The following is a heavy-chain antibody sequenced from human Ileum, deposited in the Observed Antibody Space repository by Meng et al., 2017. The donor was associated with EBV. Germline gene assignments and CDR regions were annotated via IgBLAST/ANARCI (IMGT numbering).Heavy chain of an antibody. Sequence: QVQLVQSGAEVKKPXSSVKVACKTSGGSFSTHTFSWVRQAPGQGLEWMGGLIAVFDKTKAAPRFQDRVTFTADESTSTAYMELSSLTFDDTAVYFCARGRRNEPLFDDWGQGTRGTVSS. CDR1: GGSFSTHT. CDR2: LIAVFDKT. V-gene: IGHV1-69*13. J-gene: IGHJ4*02. D-gene: IGHD1-14*01. CDR3: ARGRRNEPLFDD.